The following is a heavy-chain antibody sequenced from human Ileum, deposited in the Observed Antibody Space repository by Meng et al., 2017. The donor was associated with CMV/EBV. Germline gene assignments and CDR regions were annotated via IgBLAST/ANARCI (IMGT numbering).Heavy chain of an antibody. CDR2: ISPIFRTS. CDR1: GGTFSSNA. V-gene: IGHV1-69*12. Sequence: QGRLVQSGAEVKKPGSSVKVSCEGSGGTFSSNAISWVRHAPGQGLEWMGVISPIFRTSNYAQKFQGRLTITADESTSTAYMELSSLTSGDTAVYYCATSGRGPKYYFDYWGQGTLVTVSS. J-gene: IGHJ4*02. CDR3: ATSGRGPKYYFDY. D-gene: IGHD1-14*01.